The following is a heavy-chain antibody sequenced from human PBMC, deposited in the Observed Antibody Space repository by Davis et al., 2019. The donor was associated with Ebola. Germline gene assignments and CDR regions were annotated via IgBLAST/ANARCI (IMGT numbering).Heavy chain of an antibody. V-gene: IGHV3-21*01. CDR1: GFTFSSYS. CDR2: ISSSSSYI. Sequence: GESLTISCAASGFTFSSYSMNWVRQAPGKGLEWVSSISSSSSYIYYADSVKGRFTISRDNAKNSLYLQMNSLRAEDTAVYYCARDRNTYYYGSGSNLFDYWGQGTLVTVSS. J-gene: IGHJ4*02. D-gene: IGHD3-10*01. CDR3: ARDRNTYYYGSGSNLFDY.